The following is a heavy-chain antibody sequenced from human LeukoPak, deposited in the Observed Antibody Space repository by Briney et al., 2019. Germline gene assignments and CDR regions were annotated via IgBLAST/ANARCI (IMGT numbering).Heavy chain of an antibody. CDR2: ISSSGSTI. J-gene: IGHJ4*02. Sequence: GGSLRLSCAASGFTFTNYAIHWVRQAPGKGLEWVSYISSSGSTIYYADSVKGRFTISRDNAKNSLYLQMNSLRAEDTAVYYCARDLSLYCSGGSCYSLNYWGQGTLVTVSS. CDR3: ARDLSLYCSGGSCYSLNY. V-gene: IGHV3-48*04. D-gene: IGHD2-15*01. CDR1: GFTFTNYA.